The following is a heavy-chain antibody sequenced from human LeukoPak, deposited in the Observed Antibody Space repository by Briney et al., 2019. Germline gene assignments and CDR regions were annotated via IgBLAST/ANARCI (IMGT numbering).Heavy chain of an antibody. D-gene: IGHD1-26*01. Sequence: GVSLRLSCAASGFIVGNNYVAWVRQAPGKGLEWVSSIYGGGATYYADSVRGRFTVSRDNAKNTVYLQMDSLRGEDTAVYYCAGDRRENWFDPWGQGTLVTVSS. CDR1: GFIVGNNY. V-gene: IGHV3-53*01. CDR3: AGDRRENWFDP. CDR2: IYGGGAT. J-gene: IGHJ5*02.